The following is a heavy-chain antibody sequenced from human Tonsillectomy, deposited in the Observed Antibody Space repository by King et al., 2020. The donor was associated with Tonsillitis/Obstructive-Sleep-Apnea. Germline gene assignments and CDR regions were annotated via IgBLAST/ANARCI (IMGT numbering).Heavy chain of an antibody. Sequence: VQLVESGGGLVQPGGSLRLSCAASGFTFRSHAMSWVRQAPGKGLEWVSRISGLGDKTYYADSVSGRITISRDNSRNTLYLQMNSLRVEDTAVYYCAKVCRDGNIVEVSAGKEYYYYYYDMDVWGQGTTVTVSS. CDR2: ISGLGDKT. D-gene: IGHD2-2*01. J-gene: IGHJ6*02. V-gene: IGHV3-23*04. CDR1: GFTFRSHA. CDR3: AKVCRDGNIVEVSAGKEYYYYYYDMDV.